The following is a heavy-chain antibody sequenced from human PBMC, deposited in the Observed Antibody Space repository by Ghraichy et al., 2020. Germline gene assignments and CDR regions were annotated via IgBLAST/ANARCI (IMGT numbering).Heavy chain of an antibody. CDR2: IITSGSSA. D-gene: IGHD6-19*01. CDR3: AQGVAVANKD. Sequence: LSLTCAASGFTLNSHAMSWVRQAPGKGLQWGSGIITSGSSAYYADPVKGRFITSRDNSKSTLYLQMNSLSVEDTAIYYCAQGVAVANKDRGQGTLVTVSS. V-gene: IGHV3-23*01. J-gene: IGHJ4*02. CDR1: GFTLNSHA.